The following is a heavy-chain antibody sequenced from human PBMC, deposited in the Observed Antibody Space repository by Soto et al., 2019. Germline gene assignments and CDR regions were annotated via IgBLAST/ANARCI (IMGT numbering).Heavy chain of an antibody. V-gene: IGHV3-30-3*01. J-gene: IGHJ6*02. CDR1: GFTFSSYA. Sequence: QVQLVESGGGVVQPGRSLRLSCAASGFTFSSYAMHWVRQAPGKGLEWVAVISYDGSNKYYADSVKGRFTISRDNSKNTLYLQMNSLSAEETAVYYCARDYYRFNSGYGFSMDVWGQGTTVTVSS. CDR3: ARDYYRFNSGYGFSMDV. CDR2: ISYDGSNK. D-gene: IGHD5-12*01.